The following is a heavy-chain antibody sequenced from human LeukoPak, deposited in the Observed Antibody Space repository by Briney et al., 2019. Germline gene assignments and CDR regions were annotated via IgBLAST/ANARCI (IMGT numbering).Heavy chain of an antibody. J-gene: IGHJ4*02. CDR3: ARGYCSGGSCYPRVTDY. D-gene: IGHD2-15*01. Sequence: PGGSLRLSCAAPGFTFSSNWMHWVRQAPGKGPVWVSRINSDGSSISYTDSVKGRFTISRDNAKNTLYLQMNSLRAEDTAVYYCARGYCSGGSCYPRVTDYWGQGTLVTVSS. CDR2: INSDGSSI. V-gene: IGHV3-74*01. CDR1: GFTFSSNW.